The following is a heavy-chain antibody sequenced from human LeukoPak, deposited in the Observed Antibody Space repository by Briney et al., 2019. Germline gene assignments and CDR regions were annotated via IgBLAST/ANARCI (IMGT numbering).Heavy chain of an antibody. CDR3: AKEVRGSSWRPFDN. Sequence: GGSLRLSCAASGFTFDDYSIHWVRQPPGKGLEWVSLVNKGGDRTYYADSVEGRFTISRDNSKNSLFLQMNSLRTEDTALYYCAKEVRGSSWRPFDNWGQGTLVTVSS. J-gene: IGHJ4*02. D-gene: IGHD6-13*01. CDR2: VNKGGDRT. V-gene: IGHV3-43*01. CDR1: GFTFDDYS.